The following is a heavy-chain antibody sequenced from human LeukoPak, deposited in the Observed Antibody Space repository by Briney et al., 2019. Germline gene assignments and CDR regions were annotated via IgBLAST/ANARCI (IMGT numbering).Heavy chain of an antibody. J-gene: IGHJ4*02. CDR1: GFTFSSYA. V-gene: IGHV3-7*01. D-gene: IGHD3-22*01. CDR2: IKEDGSEK. CDR3: TRDFDYYDNY. Sequence: GGSLRLSCAASGFTFSSYAMHWVRQAPGKGLEWVGNIKEDGSEKYYGDSVKGRFTISRDNAKNSLYLQMNSLRAEDTAVYYCTRDFDYYDNYWGQGTLVTVSS.